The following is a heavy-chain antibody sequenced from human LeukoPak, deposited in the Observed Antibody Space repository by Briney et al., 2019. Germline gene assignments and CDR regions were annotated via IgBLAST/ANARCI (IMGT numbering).Heavy chain of an antibody. CDR3: ARAYGTSWYDY. CDR1: GFSFSNYA. CDR2: VTSGDSA. V-gene: IGHV3-23*01. J-gene: IGHJ4*02. Sequence: TGGSLRLSCAASGFSFSNYAMSWVRQAPGKGLEWVSSVTSGDSAYYVDSVKGRFTISRDNSKNTLYLQMNSLGAEDTAVYHCARAYGTSWYDYWGQGTLVTVSS. D-gene: IGHD6-13*01.